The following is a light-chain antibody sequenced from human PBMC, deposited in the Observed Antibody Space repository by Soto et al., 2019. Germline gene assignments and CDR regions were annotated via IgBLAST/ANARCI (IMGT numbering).Light chain of an antibody. J-gene: IGLJ2*01. CDR1: NRDIGGYNY. Sequence: QSALTQPASMSGSPGQSITISCTGTNRDIGGYNYVSWYQQHPGKAPKLIIFDVSFRPSEVSNRFSASKSGNAASLTISGLQAEDEADYYCSSYTSSNAVIFGGGTKLTVL. CDR3: SSYTSSNAVI. V-gene: IGLV2-14*01. CDR2: DVS.